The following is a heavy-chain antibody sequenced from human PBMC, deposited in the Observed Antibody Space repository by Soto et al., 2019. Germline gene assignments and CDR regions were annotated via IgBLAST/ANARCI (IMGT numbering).Heavy chain of an antibody. J-gene: IGHJ3*01. CDR3: ARAQYTGSYFDACDV. D-gene: IGHD1-26*01. CDR1: GFTFSSYA. CDR2: ISYDGSNK. V-gene: IGHV3-30-3*01. Sequence: GGSLRLSCAASGFTFSSYAMHWVRQAPGKGLEWVAVISYDGSNKYYADSVKGRFTISRDNSKNTLYVQMNSLTVEDTAVYYCARAQYTGSYFDACDVWGQGTMVTVSS.